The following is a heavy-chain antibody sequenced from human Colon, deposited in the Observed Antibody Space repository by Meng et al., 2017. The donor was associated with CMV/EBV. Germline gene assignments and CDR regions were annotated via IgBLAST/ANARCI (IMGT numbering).Heavy chain of an antibody. D-gene: IGHD4-11*01. CDR3: ARAPYSGDHLTNDF. Sequence: ASVKVSCKASGYTFTSYNINWVRQAPGQGLEWVGWMNPNSGNTGYAQKFQGRVTITRSTSISTAYMELSSLRSEDTAVYYCARAPYSGDHLTNDFWGQGTLVTVSS. CDR2: MNPNSGNT. J-gene: IGHJ4*02. V-gene: IGHV1-8*03. CDR1: GYTFTSYN.